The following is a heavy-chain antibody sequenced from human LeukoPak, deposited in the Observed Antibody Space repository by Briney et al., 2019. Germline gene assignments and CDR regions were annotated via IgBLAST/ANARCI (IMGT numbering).Heavy chain of an antibody. Sequence: SRPTLVNPTQTLTLTCTFSGFSLSTSGMCVSWIRQPPGKALEWLALIDWDDDKYYSTSLKTRLTISKDTSKNQVVLTMTNMDPVDTATYYCARIRSAMVTRLGYYYYYGMDVWGQGTTVTVSS. D-gene: IGHD5-18*01. J-gene: IGHJ6*02. CDR2: IDWDDDK. CDR3: ARIRSAMVTRLGYYYYYGMDV. CDR1: GFSLSTSGMC. V-gene: IGHV2-70*01.